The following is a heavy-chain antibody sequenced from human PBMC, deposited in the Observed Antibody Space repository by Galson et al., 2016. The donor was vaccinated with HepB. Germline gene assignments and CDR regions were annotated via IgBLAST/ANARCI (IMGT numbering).Heavy chain of an antibody. V-gene: IGHV3-23*01. CDR2: ISTRRTT. CDR3: ARELSLPFDY. CDR1: GFVFSNFG. Sequence: SLRLSCAASGFVFSNFGLSWVRQAPGKGLEWVASISTRRTTYYSDSVQGRFTISRDNSNNTLYLQMNGLRAEDTAVYYCARELSLPFDYWGQGTLVTVSS. D-gene: IGHD3-16*02. J-gene: IGHJ4*02.